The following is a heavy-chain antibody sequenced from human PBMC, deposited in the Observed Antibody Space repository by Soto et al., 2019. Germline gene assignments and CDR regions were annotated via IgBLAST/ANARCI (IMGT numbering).Heavy chain of an antibody. V-gene: IGHV2-5*02. CDR3: AHRRGFHSSSWYLGAYYFDY. D-gene: IGHD6-13*01. J-gene: IGHJ4*02. CDR1: GFSLSTSGVG. CDR2: IYWDDDK. Sequence: SGPTLVKPTQTLTLTCTFSGFSLSTSGVGVGWIRQPPGKALEWLALIYWDDDKRYSPSLKSRLTITKDTSKNQVVLTMTNMDPVDTATYYCAHRRGFHSSSWYLGAYYFDYWGQGTLVTVSS.